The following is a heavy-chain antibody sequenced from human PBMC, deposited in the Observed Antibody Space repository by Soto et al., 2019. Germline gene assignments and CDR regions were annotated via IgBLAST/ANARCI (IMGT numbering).Heavy chain of an antibody. CDR2: ISSNGGST. V-gene: IGHV3-64D*06. Sequence: GGSLRLSCSASGFTFNSYAMHWVRQAPGKGLEYVSAISSNGGSTYYGDSVKGRFTISRDNSKNTLYLQMSSLRAEDTAVYYCVKGAITMVRGVIASAEYFHHWGQGTLVTVSS. J-gene: IGHJ1*01. D-gene: IGHD3-10*01. CDR1: GFTFNSYA. CDR3: VKGAITMVRGVIASAEYFHH.